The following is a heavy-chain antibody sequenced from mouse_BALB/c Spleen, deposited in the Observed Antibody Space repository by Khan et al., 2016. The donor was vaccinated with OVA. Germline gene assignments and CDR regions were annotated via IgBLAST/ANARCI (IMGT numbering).Heavy chain of an antibody. CDR1: GFSLTDYG. CDR2: IWGGGTT. CDR3: AKGLWSYYFALNY. V-gene: IGHV2-6-5*01. J-gene: IGHJ4*01. Sequence: QVQLKESGPGLVAPSQNLSITCTVSGFSLTDYGVSWIRQPPGKGLEWLGIIWGGGTTYYNSALRSRLSISKDTSKRQVFLKMNSLQTDDTAIYYCAKGLWSYYFALNYWGKGTSVTVSS. D-gene: IGHD1-1*02.